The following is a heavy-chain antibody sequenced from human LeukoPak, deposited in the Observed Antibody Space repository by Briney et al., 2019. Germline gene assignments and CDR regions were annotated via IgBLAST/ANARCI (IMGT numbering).Heavy chain of an antibody. CDR3: ARVDSSGSYYNVFDP. J-gene: IGHJ5*02. CDR1: GGSISSGDYY. V-gene: IGHV4-30-4*01. D-gene: IGHD3-10*01. Sequence: SETLSLTCTVSGGSISSGDYYWSWIRQPPGKGLEWIGYIYYSGSTYYNPSLKSRVTISVDTSKNQFSLKLSSVTAADTAVYYCARVDSSGSYYNVFDPWGQGTLVTVSS. CDR2: IYYSGST.